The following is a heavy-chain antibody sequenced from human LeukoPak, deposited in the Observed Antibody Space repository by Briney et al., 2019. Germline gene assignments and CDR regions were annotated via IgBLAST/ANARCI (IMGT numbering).Heavy chain of an antibody. D-gene: IGHD3-10*01. Sequence: GGSLRLSCAASGFTFSSYAMSWVRQAPGKGLEWVSTFTGSGDTTYYADSVKGRFTISRDNSKKKLYLQMNRLRAEDTAIYYCATDMVREYDYWGQGTLVTVSS. CDR1: GFTFSSYA. V-gene: IGHV3-23*01. CDR3: ATDMVREYDY. CDR2: FTGSGDTT. J-gene: IGHJ4*02.